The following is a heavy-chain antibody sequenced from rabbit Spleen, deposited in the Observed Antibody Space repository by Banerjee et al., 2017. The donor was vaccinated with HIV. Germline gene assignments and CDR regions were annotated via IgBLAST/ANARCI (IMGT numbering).Heavy chain of an antibody. D-gene: IGHD4-2*01. CDR2: INAVTGKA. CDR1: GFSFSGSYY. Sequence: QEQLVESGGGLVKPEGSLTLTCKASGFSFSGSYYMCWVRQAPGKGLEWIACINAVTGKAVYASWAKGRSTFSKASSTTVTLQMTSLTAADTATYFCARDLDAGSNDRISNYPNYFDLWGPGTLVTVS. CDR3: ARDLDAGSNDRISNYPNYFDL. J-gene: IGHJ4*01. V-gene: IGHV1S45*01.